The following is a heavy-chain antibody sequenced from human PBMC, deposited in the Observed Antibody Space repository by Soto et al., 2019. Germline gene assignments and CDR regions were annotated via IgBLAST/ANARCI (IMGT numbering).Heavy chain of an antibody. J-gene: IGHJ5*02. CDR1: GFTFSSYG. CDR2: ISYDGSNK. Sequence: GGSLRLSCAASGFTFSSYGMHWVRQAPGKGLEWVAVISYDGSNKYYADSVKGRFTISRDNSKNTLYLQMNSLRAEDTAVYYCAKAHNIVVVVAATPPWFDPWGQGTLVTVSS. CDR3: AKAHNIVVVVAATPPWFDP. D-gene: IGHD2-15*01. V-gene: IGHV3-30*18.